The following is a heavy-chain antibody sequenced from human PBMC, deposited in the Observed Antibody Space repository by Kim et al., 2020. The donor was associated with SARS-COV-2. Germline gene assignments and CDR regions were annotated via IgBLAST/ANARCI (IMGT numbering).Heavy chain of an antibody. J-gene: IGHJ4*02. V-gene: IGHV3-30*04. D-gene: IGHD3-10*01. CDR3: ARYGSGSYAFDY. Sequence: GGSLRLSCAASGFTFSSYAMHWVRQAPGKGLEWVAVISYDGSNKYYADSVKGRFTISRDNSKNTLYLQMNSLRAEDTAVYYCARYGSGSYAFDYWGQGTLVTVSS. CDR2: ISYDGSNK. CDR1: GFTFSSYA.